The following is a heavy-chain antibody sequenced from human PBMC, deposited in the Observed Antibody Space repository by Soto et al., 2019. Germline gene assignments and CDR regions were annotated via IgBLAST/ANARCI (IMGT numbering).Heavy chain of an antibody. V-gene: IGHV1-46*01. CDR3: ARARGRAATRYDAFDI. CDR2: INPSGGST. J-gene: IGHJ3*02. CDR1: GYTFTSYY. Sequence: ASVKVSCKASGYTFTSYYMHWVRQAPGQGLEWMGIINPSGGSTSYAQKFQGRVTMTRDTSTSTVYMELSSLRSEDTAVYYCARARGRAATRYDAFDIWGQGTMVTVSS. D-gene: IGHD2-15*01.